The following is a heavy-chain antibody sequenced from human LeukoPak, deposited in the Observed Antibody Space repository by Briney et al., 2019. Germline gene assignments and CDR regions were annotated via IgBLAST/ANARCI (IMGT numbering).Heavy chain of an antibody. CDR3: ARDQGYSYGSYFDY. D-gene: IGHD5-18*01. Sequence: GGSLRLSCAASGSTFSSYTMNWVRQAPGKGLEWVSSISSSSSYIYYADSLKGRFTISRDNAKNSLYLQMNSLRAEDTAVYYCARDQGYSYGSYFDYWGQGTLVTVSS. CDR1: GSTFSSYT. J-gene: IGHJ4*02. V-gene: IGHV3-21*01. CDR2: ISSSSSYI.